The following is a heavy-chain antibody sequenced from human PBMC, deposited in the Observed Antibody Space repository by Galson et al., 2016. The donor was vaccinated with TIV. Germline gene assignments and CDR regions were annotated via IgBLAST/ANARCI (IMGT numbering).Heavy chain of an antibody. CDR2: INPIFNIP. Sequence: SVKVSCKVSGGIFFSNAISWVRQAPGQGLEWMGGINPIFNIPNYAQKFQGRVTITADASTSTAYMELSSLSSDDTAVYYCARGSDYSGNSPSDYWAREPWSPSPQ. J-gene: IGHJ4*02. V-gene: IGHV1-69*13. CDR3: ARGSDYSGNSPSDY. CDR1: GGIFFSNA. D-gene: IGHD4-23*01.